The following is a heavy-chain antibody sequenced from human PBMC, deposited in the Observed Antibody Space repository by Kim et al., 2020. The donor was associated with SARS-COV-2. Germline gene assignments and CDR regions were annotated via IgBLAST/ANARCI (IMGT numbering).Heavy chain of an antibody. D-gene: IGHD3-10*01. V-gene: IGHV1-3*01. CDR2: INAGNGNT. CDR1: GYTFTSYA. Sequence: ASVKVSCKASGYTFTSYAMHWVRQAPGQRLEWMGWINAGNGNTKYSQKFQGRVTITRDTSASTAYMELSSLRSEDTAVYYCARPSWAVRGAEASYFDYWGQGTLVTVSS. J-gene: IGHJ4*02. CDR3: ARPSWAVRGAEASYFDY.